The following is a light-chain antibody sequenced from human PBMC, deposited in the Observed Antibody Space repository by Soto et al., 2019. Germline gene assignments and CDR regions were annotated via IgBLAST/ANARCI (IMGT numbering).Light chain of an antibody. CDR1: QGIRND. CDR2: AAS. J-gene: IGKJ5*01. Sequence: DIQMTESPSSLSASVGDRVTITCRSSQGIRNDLGWYKQKPGKAPKLLSYAASSLQSGVPSRFSGSGSGTDFTLTISSLKPEDFETYYCQQLNSYSITFGQGTRLEIK. V-gene: IGKV1-17*01. CDR3: QQLNSYSIT.